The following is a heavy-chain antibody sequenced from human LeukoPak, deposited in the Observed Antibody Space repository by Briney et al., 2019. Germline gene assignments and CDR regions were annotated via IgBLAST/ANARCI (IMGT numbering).Heavy chain of an antibody. CDR2: IYSGGST. Sequence: GGSLRLSCAASGFTVSSNYMSWVRQAPGKGLEWVSVIYSGGSTYYADSVKGRFTISRDNSKNTLYLQMNSLRAEDTAVYYCARETWALSMVRGVPDYWGQGTLVTVSS. CDR3: ARETWALSMVRGVPDY. J-gene: IGHJ4*02. CDR1: GFTVSSNY. V-gene: IGHV3-53*01. D-gene: IGHD3-10*01.